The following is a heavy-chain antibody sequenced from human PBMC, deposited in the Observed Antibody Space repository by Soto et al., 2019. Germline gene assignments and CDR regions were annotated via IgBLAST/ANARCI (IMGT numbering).Heavy chain of an antibody. V-gene: IGHV1-69*01. CDR1: GGTFSSYA. CDR3: ARTRYCSGGSCLVPYYYCMDV. J-gene: IGHJ6*02. CDR2: IIPIFGTA. Sequence: QVQLVQSGAEVKKPGSSVKVSCKASGGTFSSYAISWVRQAPGQGLEWMGGIIPIFGTANYAQKFQGRVTITADESTSTAYMELSSLRSEDTAVYYCARTRYCSGGSCLVPYYYCMDVWGQGTTVTVSS. D-gene: IGHD2-15*01.